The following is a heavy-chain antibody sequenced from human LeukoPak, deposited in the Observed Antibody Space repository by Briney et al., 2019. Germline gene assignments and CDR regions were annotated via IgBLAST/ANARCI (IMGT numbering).Heavy chain of an antibody. D-gene: IGHD2-15*01. V-gene: IGHV4-59*08. J-gene: IGHJ5*02. CDR2: VFHTGDT. CDR3: ARNPFATPFDR. Sequence: PSETLSLTCTVSGDSISSSYWSWIRQPPGNGLEWIGYVFHTGDTNSNPSLKSRVTVSLDTSKRQVSLRLTSVTAADTAVYYCARNPFATPFDRWGRGILVTVSS. CDR1: GDSISSSY.